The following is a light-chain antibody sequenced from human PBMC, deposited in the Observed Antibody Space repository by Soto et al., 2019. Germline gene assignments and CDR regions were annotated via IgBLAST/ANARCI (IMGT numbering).Light chain of an antibody. Sequence: QLVLTQSSSASASLGSSVKLTCTLSSGHSGYIIAWHQQQPGKAPRYLMKLEGSGSYNKGSGVPDRFSGSSSGADRYLTISNLQSEDEADYYCETWDRNTRVFGGGTKLTVL. CDR2: LEGSGSY. J-gene: IGLJ3*02. CDR1: SGHSGYI. CDR3: ETWDRNTRV. V-gene: IGLV4-60*03.